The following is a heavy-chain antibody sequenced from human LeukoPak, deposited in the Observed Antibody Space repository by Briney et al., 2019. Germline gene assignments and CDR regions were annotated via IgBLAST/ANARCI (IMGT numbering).Heavy chain of an antibody. Sequence: PGGSLRLSCAASGFTVSSNYMSWVRQAPGRGLAWVSVIYSGGSKYYADSVKGRFTISRDNSKNTLYLQMNSLRAEDTAVYYCAREIVGATIDWGQGTLVTVSS. J-gene: IGHJ4*02. D-gene: IGHD1-26*01. CDR2: IYSGGSK. CDR3: AREIVGATID. CDR1: GFTVSSNY. V-gene: IGHV3-53*01.